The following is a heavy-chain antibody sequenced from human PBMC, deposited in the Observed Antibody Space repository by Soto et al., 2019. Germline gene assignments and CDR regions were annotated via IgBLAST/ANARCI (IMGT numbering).Heavy chain of an antibody. Sequence: QVQLVESGGGVVQPGRSLRLSCAASGFTFSSYGMHWVRQAPGKGLEWVAVIWYDGSNKYYADSVKGRFTISRDNSKNTLYLQMNSLRAEDTSVYYCARDPDYGDYIGAEYFQHWGQGTLVTVSS. CDR2: IWYDGSNK. CDR1: GFTFSSYG. CDR3: ARDPDYGDYIGAEYFQH. V-gene: IGHV3-33*01. D-gene: IGHD4-17*01. J-gene: IGHJ1*01.